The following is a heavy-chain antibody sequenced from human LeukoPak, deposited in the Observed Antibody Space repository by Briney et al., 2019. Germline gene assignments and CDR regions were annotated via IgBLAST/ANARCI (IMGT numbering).Heavy chain of an antibody. D-gene: IGHD3-10*01. CDR1: GGSISSYY. V-gene: IGHV4-4*07. Sequence: SETLSLTCTVSGGSISSYYWSWIRQPAGKGLEWIGRIYTSGSTNYNPSLKSRVTMSVDTSKNQFSLKLSSVTAADTAVYYCARDQYYYGSGSYHRYDYWGQGTLVTVSS. CDR2: IYTSGST. CDR3: ARDQYYYGSGSYHRYDY. J-gene: IGHJ4*02.